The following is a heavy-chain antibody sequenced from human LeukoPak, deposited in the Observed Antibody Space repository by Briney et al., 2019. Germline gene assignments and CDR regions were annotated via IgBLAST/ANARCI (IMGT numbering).Heavy chain of an antibody. J-gene: IGHJ4*02. CDR3: ARGGLAYCGGDCYGYFDY. V-gene: IGHV5-51*01. CDR2: IYPGDSDT. D-gene: IGHD2-21*02. Sequence: GESLKISCKGSGYSFTSYWIGWVRQMPGKGLEWMGIIYPGDSDTRYSPSFQGQVTISADKSISTAYLQWSSLKASDTAMYYCARGGLAYCGGDCYGYFDYWGQGTLVTVSS. CDR1: GYSFTSYW.